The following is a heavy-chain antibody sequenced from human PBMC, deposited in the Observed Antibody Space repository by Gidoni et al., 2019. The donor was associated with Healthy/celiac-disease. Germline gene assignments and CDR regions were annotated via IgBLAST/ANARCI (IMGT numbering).Heavy chain of an antibody. CDR1: GYTFTSYY. D-gene: IGHD1-26*01. J-gene: IGHJ4*02. V-gene: IGHV1-46*01. Sequence: QVQLVQSGAEVKKPGASVKVSCKASGYTFTSYYMHWVRQAPGQGLEWMGLINPSGGITSYAQKFQGRVTMTRDTSTSTVYMELSSLRSEDTAVYYCARGSGSYVPFDYWGQGTLVTVSS. CDR3: ARGSGSYVPFDY. CDR2: INPSGGIT.